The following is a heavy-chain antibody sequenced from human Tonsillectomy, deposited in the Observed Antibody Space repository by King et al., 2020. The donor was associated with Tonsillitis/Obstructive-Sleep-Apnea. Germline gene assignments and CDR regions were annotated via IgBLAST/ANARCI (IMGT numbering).Heavy chain of an antibody. CDR3: ARDPTRGGSYYSDY. CDR2: IGYDGSIK. CDR1: GFTFTTYG. D-gene: IGHD1-26*01. J-gene: IGHJ4*02. Sequence: VQLVESGGGVVQPGRSLRLSCAASGFTFTTYGMHWVRQAPGKGLEWVAVIGYDGSIKFYADSVKGRFTISRDNSKNTVYLQMNRLRAEDTAIYYCARDPTRGGSYYSDYWGQGTLVTVSS. V-gene: IGHV3-33*01.